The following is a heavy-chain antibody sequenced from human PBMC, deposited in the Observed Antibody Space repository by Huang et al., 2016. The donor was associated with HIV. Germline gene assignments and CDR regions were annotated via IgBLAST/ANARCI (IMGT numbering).Heavy chain of an antibody. V-gene: IGHV7-4-1*02. D-gene: IGHD3-22*01. CDR1: GYTFTRYA. CDR2: SNTTTGNP. J-gene: IGHJ4*02. Sequence: QVQLVQSGSELRKPGASVKVSCQASGYTFTRYAMNWVRQAPGQGLEWMGWSNTTTGNPTYAQAFTGLFVLSLDTSVSTAYRQISSLEAEDTAVYYCARDYYDSRGYDIHAVVDYWGQGTLVTVSS. CDR3: ARDYYDSRGYDIHAVVDY.